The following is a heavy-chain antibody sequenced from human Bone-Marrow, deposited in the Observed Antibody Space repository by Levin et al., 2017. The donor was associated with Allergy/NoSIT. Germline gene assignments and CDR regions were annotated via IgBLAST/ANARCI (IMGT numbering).Heavy chain of an antibody. CDR2: IYYSGST. D-gene: IGHD3-10*01. J-gene: IGHJ4*02. V-gene: IGHV4-61*01. Sequence: RSQTLSLTCTVSGGSVSSGSYYWSWIRQPPGKGLEWIGYIYYSGSTNYNPSLKSRVTISVDTSKNQFSLKLSSVTAADTAVYYCARGRKIWFRELLFDYWGQGTLVTVSS. CDR3: ARGRKIWFRELLFDY. CDR1: GGSVSSGSYY.